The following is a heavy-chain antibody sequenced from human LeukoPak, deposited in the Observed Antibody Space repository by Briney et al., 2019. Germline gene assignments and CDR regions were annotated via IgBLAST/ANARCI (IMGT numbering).Heavy chain of an antibody. D-gene: IGHD3-9*01. CDR1: GYTFTSYG. CDR3: ARDRTGSVRDGLYY. Sequence: GASVKVSCKTSGYTFTSYGFSWVRQAPGQGLEWVGWISAYNGNTNYAQKLQGRVTMSTDTSTSTAYMELRSLSSDDTAMYYCARDRTGSVRDGLYYWGQGTLVTVSS. J-gene: IGHJ4*02. CDR2: ISAYNGNT. V-gene: IGHV1-18*01.